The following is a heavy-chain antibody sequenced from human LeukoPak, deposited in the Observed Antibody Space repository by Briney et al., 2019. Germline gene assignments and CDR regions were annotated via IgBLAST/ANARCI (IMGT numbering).Heavy chain of an antibody. Sequence: GGSLRLSCAASGFTVSSNYMSWVRQAPGKGLEWVSVIYSGGSTCYADSVKGRFTISRDNSKNTLYLQINSLRAEDTAVYYRAKAKEWAAAGTGDYWGQGTLVTVSS. CDR3: AKAKEWAAAGTGDY. V-gene: IGHV3-53*01. CDR1: GFTVSSNY. J-gene: IGHJ4*02. CDR2: IYSGGST. D-gene: IGHD6-13*01.